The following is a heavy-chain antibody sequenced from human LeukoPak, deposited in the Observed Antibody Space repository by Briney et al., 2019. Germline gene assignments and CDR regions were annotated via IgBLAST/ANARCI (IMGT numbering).Heavy chain of an antibody. CDR2: IIPILGIA. D-gene: IGHD6-13*01. V-gene: IGHV1-69*04. Sequence: AASVKVSCKASGGTFSSYAISWVRQAPGQGLEWMGRIIPILGIANYAQKFQGRVTITADKSTSTAYMELSSLRSEDTAVYYCARAVIAAAGTTFDYWGQGTPVTVSS. J-gene: IGHJ4*02. CDR3: ARAVIAAAGTTFDY. CDR1: GGTFSSYA.